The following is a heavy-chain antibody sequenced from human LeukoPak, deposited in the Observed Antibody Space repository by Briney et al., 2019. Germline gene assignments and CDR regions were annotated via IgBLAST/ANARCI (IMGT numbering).Heavy chain of an antibody. D-gene: IGHD3-22*01. CDR1: GGSFSGYY. CDR3: ARGLRRHFYDSSGYYNDY. CDR2: INHSGST. V-gene: IGHV4-34*01. J-gene: IGHJ4*02. Sequence: AETLSLTGAVYGGSFSGYYWSWIRQPPGKGLEWIGEINHSGSTNYNPSLKSRVTISVDTSKNQFSLKLSSVTAADTAVYYCARGLRRHFYDSSGYYNDYWGQGTLVTVSS.